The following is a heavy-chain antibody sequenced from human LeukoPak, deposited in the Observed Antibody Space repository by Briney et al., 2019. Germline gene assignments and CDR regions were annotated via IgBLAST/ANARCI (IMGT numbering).Heavy chain of an antibody. CDR2: ISWNSGSI. V-gene: IGHV3-9*01. J-gene: IGHJ4*02. Sequence: PGRSLRLSCAASGFTFDGYAMHWVRQAPGKGLEWVSGISWNSGSIGYADSVKGRFTISRDNAKNSLYLQMNSLRAEDTAVYYCARDYRGGYYYDSSGYYDWGQGTLVTVSS. CDR1: GFTFDGYA. D-gene: IGHD3-22*01. CDR3: ARDYRGGYYYDSSGYYD.